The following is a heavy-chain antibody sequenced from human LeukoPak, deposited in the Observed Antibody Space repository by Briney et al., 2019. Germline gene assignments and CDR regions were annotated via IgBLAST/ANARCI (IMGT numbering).Heavy chain of an antibody. CDR1: GYTFTGYY. CDR2: INPNSGGT. CDR3: ARDLFASGNPFFWRYGMDV. J-gene: IGHJ6*02. Sequence: ASVKVSCKASGYTFTGYYMHWVRQAPGQGLEWMGWINPNSGGTNYAQKFQGWVTMTRDTSISTAYMELSRLRSDDTAVYYCARDLFASGNPFFWRYGMDVWGQGTTVTVSS. V-gene: IGHV1-2*04. D-gene: IGHD3-3*01.